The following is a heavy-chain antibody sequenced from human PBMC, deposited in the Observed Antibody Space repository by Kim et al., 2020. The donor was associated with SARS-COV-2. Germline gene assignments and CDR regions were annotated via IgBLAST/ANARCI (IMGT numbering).Heavy chain of an antibody. J-gene: IGHJ4*02. CDR1: GITFNTYE. V-gene: IGHV3-48*03. Sequence: GGSLRLSCAASGITFNTYEMNWVRQAPGKGLEWISYISSRGTTIYYADSVRGRFTISRDNAKNSLFLQMSSLSAEDTAVYYCARERGGYDYWGKGTLVTVSS. CDR3: ARERGGYDY. D-gene: IGHD1-26*01. CDR2: ISSRGTTI.